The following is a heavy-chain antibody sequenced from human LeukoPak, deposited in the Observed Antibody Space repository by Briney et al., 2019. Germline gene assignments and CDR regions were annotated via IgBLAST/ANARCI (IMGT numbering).Heavy chain of an antibody. Sequence: SQTLSLTCTVSGDSISSGDYCWGWIRQHPGKGLEWIGYMYYGGSTYYNPSLRSRVTMSIDTSKNQFSLRLSSVTAADTAVYYCARRPGEYGGNDFDYWGQGTLVTVSS. CDR3: ARRPGEYGGNDFDY. V-gene: IGHV4-30-4*08. CDR2: MYYGGST. J-gene: IGHJ4*02. CDR1: GDSISSGDYC. D-gene: IGHD4/OR15-4a*01.